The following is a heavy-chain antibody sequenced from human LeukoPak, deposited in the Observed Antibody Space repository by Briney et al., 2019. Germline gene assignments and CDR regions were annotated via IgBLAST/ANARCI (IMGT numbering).Heavy chain of an antibody. D-gene: IGHD2/OR15-2a*01. CDR2: IISDGITT. Sequence: GSLRLSCAASGFTFSSYAMSWVRQAPGKGLVWVSRIISDGITTTYADSVKGRFTISRDNAKNTLYLQMNSLRADDTAVYYCAADGEYAFLVWGQGTMVTVSS. J-gene: IGHJ3*01. CDR3: AADGEYAFLV. V-gene: IGHV3-74*01. CDR1: GFTFSSYA.